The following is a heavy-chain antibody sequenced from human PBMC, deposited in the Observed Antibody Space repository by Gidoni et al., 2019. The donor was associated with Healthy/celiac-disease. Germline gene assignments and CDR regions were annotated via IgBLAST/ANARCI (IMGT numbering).Heavy chain of an antibody. J-gene: IGHJ4*02. CDR2: ISGSGGST. D-gene: IGHD2-15*01. CDR3: AKDQSCSGGSCYGDFDY. V-gene: IGHV3-23*01. CDR1: GFTFSRYA. Sequence: EVQLLESGGGLVQPGGSLRLSCAASGFTFSRYAMSWVRQAPGKGLEWVSAISGSGGSTYYADSVKGRFTISRDNSKNTLYLQMNSLRAEDTAVYYCAKDQSCSGGSCYGDFDYWGQGTLVTVSS.